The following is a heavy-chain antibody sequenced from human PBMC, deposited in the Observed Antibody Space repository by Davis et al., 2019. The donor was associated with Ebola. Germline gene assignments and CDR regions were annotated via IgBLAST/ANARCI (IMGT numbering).Heavy chain of an antibody. CDR1: GGTFSSYA. CDR2: IIPIFGTT. CDR3: ASLSATYGAFDY. V-gene: IGHV1-69*13. J-gene: IGHJ4*02. D-gene: IGHD3-16*01. Sequence: AASVKVSCKASGGTFSSYAISWVRQAPGQGLEWMGGIIPIFGTTNYAQKFQGRVTIIADASTSTAYMELRGLRSDDTAVYYCASLSATYGAFDYWGQGTLVTVSS.